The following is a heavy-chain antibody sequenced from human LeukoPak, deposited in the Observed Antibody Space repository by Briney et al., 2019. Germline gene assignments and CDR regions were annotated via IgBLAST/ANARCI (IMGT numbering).Heavy chain of an antibody. D-gene: IGHD3-16*01. V-gene: IGHV1-8*01. CDR2: MSPNSGDT. CDR1: GYTFTTHD. J-gene: IGHJ4*02. Sequence: WASVKVSCRASGYTFTTHDINWVRQATGQGLEWLGWMSPNSGDTGYAQKFQGRVTMTSDSSISTAFMELSSLRSEDTAIYYCVRTPPSWGFDYWGQGTLVTVSS. CDR3: VRTPPSWGFDY.